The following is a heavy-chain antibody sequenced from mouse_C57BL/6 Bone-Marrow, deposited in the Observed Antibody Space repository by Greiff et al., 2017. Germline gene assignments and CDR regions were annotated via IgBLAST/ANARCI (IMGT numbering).Heavy chain of an antibody. CDR1: GFSLTCYG. V-gene: IGHV2-6*01. D-gene: IGHD4-1*01. J-gene: IGHJ3*01. CDR3: ASDLGRGFAY. CDR2: IWGVGST. Sequence: VQGVESGPGLVAPSQSLSITCTVSGFSLTCYGVDWVRQSPGKGLEWLGVIWGVGSTNYNSALKSRLSISKDNSKSQVFLKMNSLQTDDTAMYYCASDLGRGFAYWGQGTLVTVSA.